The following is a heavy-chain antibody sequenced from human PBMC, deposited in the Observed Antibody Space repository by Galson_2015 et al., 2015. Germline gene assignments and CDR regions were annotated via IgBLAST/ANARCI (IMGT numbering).Heavy chain of an antibody. CDR3: AKGGYYDSSGYYQYYFDY. CDR1: GFTFSSYA. J-gene: IGHJ4*02. Sequence: SLRLSCAASGFTFSSYAMSWVRQAPGKGLEWVSAISGSGGSTYYADSVKGRFTISRDNSKNTLYLQMNSLRAEDTAVYYCAKGGYYDSSGYYQYYFDYWGQGTLVTVSS. CDR2: ISGSGGST. D-gene: IGHD3-22*01. V-gene: IGHV3-23*01.